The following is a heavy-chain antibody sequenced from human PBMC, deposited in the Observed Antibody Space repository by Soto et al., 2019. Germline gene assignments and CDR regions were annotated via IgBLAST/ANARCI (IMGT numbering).Heavy chain of an antibody. CDR1: GYTFTSYG. CDR2: ISAYNGNT. CDR3: ARGVTPFLYYYYMDV. Sequence: ASVKVSCKASGYTFTSYGISWVRQAPGQGLEWMGWISAYNGNTNYAQKLQGRVTMTTDTSTSTAYMELRSLRSDDTAVYYCARGVTPFLYYYYMDVWGKGTTVTVSS. V-gene: IGHV1-18*01. J-gene: IGHJ6*03.